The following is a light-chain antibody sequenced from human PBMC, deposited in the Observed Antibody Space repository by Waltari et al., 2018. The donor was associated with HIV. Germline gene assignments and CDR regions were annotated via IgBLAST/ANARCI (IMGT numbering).Light chain of an antibody. CDR3: QQRTNWPPRT. Sequence: PGEDATLSCRASQSVGNDLAGYQQRPGQAPKFLIYDASRRAAGDPARFSGSGSETDFTLTISTVEPEDSAVYYCQQRTNWPPRTFGGGTKVEIK. J-gene: IGKJ4*01. CDR1: QSVGND. CDR2: DAS. V-gene: IGKV3-11*01.